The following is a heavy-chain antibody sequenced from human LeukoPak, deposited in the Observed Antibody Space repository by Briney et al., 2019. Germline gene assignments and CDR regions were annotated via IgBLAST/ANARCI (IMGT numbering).Heavy chain of an antibody. CDR2: VDYSGST. CDR3: AREDGYNMDDAFDI. Sequence: PSETLSPTCTLSGGSITTTGDYWGWIRQPPGKGLEWIGSVDYSGSTYYNPSLKSRVTISADTSKNQFSLRLSSVTAADTAVYYCAREDGYNMDDAFDIWGQGTMVSVSS. D-gene: IGHD5-24*01. V-gene: IGHV4-39*01. CDR1: GGSITTTGDY. J-gene: IGHJ3*02.